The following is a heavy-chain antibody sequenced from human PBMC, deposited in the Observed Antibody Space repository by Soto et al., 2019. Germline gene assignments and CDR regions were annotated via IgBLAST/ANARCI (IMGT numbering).Heavy chain of an antibody. CDR3: ARDRVMIAATVAGDSFDV. J-gene: IGHJ3*01. CDR2: INPHHGGT. D-gene: IGHD2-15*01. CDR1: GYTFTDYY. Sequence: QVQLVQSGAEVRKPGASVKVSCRPSGYTFTDYYIHWVRQAPGQGLEWMGWINPHHGGTNYERRFQGWVTTTRDTSIGTAYLELNRLTSDATAIYFCARDRVMIAATVAGDSFDVWGPGTLVTVSS. V-gene: IGHV1-2*04.